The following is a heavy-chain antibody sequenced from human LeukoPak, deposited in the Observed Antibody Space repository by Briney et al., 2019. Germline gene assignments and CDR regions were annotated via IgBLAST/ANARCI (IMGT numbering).Heavy chain of an antibody. CDR1: GYTFTSYD. Sequence: GASVKVSCKASGYTFTSYDINWVRQATGQGLEWMGWMNPNSGNTGYAQKFQGRVTMTRDTSISTAYMELSSLRYEDRAVYYCARVRDYGEGRYYFDYWGQGTLVTVSS. D-gene: IGHD4-17*01. CDR3: ARVRDYGEGRYYFDY. J-gene: IGHJ4*02. CDR2: MNPNSGNT. V-gene: IGHV1-8*01.